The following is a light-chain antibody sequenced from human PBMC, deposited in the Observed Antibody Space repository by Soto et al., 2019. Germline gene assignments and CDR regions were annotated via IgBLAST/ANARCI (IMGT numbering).Light chain of an antibody. CDR2: GAS. CDR3: QQYGSSSWT. J-gene: IGKJ1*01. Sequence: DIVLTQSPGTLSLSPGEGATLSCRASQSVSSSYLAWYQQKPGQTPRLLIDGASSRATCSPDRFSGSGSGTDFTLTNSRLEPEDFAVYYCQQYGSSSWTFGQRTKVDIK. V-gene: IGKV3-20*01. CDR1: QSVSSSY.